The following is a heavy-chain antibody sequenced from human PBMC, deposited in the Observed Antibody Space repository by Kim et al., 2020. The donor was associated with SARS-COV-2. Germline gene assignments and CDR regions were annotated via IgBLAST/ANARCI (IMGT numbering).Heavy chain of an antibody. CDR3: ARVHYSSGWYLTSSYYYYGMDV. D-gene: IGHD6-19*01. V-gene: IGHV1-8*01. CDR2: MNPNSGNT. Sequence: ASVKVSCKASGYTFTSYDINWVRQATGQGLEWMGWMNPNSGNTGYAQKFQGRVTMTRNTSISTAYMELSSLRSEDTAVYYCARVHYSSGWYLTSSYYYYGMDVWGQGTTVTVSS. CDR1: GYTFTSYD. J-gene: IGHJ6*02.